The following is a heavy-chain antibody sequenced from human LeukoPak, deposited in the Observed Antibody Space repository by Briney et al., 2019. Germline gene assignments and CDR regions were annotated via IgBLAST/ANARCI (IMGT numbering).Heavy chain of an antibody. Sequence: GGSLRLSCAASGFTSSSYSMNWVRQAPGKGLEWVSYITSGSSTLDYADSVKGRFTISRDNAKNSLYLQMKSLRDEDTAVYYCARALRAVDAFDFWGQGTMVTVSS. CDR1: GFTSSSYS. V-gene: IGHV3-48*02. CDR2: ITSGSSTL. D-gene: IGHD6-19*01. CDR3: ARALRAVDAFDF. J-gene: IGHJ3*01.